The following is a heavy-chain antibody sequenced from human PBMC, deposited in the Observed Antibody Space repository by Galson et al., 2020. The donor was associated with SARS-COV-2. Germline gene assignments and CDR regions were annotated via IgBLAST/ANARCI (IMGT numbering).Heavy chain of an antibody. V-gene: IGHV1-18*01. D-gene: IGHD3-3*01. CDR1: GYTFTSYG. CDR2: ISAYNGNT. J-gene: IGHJ4*02. CDR3: ARDDRDFWSGYPVDY. Sequence: ASVKVSCKASGYTFTSYGISWVRQAPGQGLEWMGWISAYNGNTNYAQKLQGRVTMTTDTSTSTAYMELRSLRSDDTAVYYCARDDRDFWSGYPVDYWGQGTLVTVSS.